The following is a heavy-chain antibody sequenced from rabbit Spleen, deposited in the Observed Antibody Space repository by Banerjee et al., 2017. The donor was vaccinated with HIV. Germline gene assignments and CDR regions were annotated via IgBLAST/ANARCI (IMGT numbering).Heavy chain of an antibody. CDR1: GFSFTYIDY. V-gene: IGHV1S40*01. Sequence: QSLEESGGGLVQPGGSLTLSCKASGFSFTYIDYLCWVRQPPGKGPEWIACVAAGVSFTSYYATWAKGRFTISKTSSTTVTLQMTSLTAADTATYFCARDGAGGSYFALWGQGTLVTVS. CDR3: ARDGAGGSYFAL. CDR2: VAAGVSFTS. J-gene: IGHJ3*01. D-gene: IGHD8-1*01.